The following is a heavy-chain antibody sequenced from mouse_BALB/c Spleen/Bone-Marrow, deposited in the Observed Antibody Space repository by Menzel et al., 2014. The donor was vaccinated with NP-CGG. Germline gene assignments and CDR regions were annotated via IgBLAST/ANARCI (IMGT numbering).Heavy chain of an antibody. V-gene: IGHV1-4*01. CDR2: INPSSGYT. CDR1: GYTFTSYT. J-gene: IGHJ3*01. D-gene: IGHD2-4*01. Sequence: VQRVESGAELARPGASVKMSCKASGYTFTSYTMHWVKQRPGQGLEWIGYINPSSGYTNYNQKFKDKATLTADKSSSTAYMQLSSLTSEDSAVYYCAREKGITFAYWGQGTLVTVSA. CDR3: AREKGITFAY.